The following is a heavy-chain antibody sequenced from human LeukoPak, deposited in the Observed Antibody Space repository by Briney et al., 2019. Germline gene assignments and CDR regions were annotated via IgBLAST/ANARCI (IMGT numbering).Heavy chain of an antibody. J-gene: IGHJ1*01. Sequence: GRSLRPSRAASGFTLGSYNMNWVRQAPGKGLEWVSSISTSSSYIYYADSVKGRFTISRDNAKKSLYLQMNSLRAGDTAVYYCARDGGDYYDSSGYPFHHWGQGTLVTVSS. CDR3: ARDGGDYYDSSGYPFHH. V-gene: IGHV3-21*01. D-gene: IGHD3-22*01. CDR2: ISTSSSYI. CDR1: GFTLGSYN.